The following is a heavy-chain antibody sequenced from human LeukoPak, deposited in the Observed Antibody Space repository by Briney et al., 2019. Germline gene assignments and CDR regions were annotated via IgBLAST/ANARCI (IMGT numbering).Heavy chain of an antibody. CDR3: ARPSSPHCSSTRCVPDY. Sequence: GGSLRLSCAASGFTFSDYYMSWIRQAPGKGLEWVSYVSTGGSTIYYADSVKGRFTISRDNAKNSLYLQMNSLRAEDTAVYYCARPSSPHCSSTRCVPDYWGQGTLVTVSS. CDR2: VSTGGSTI. V-gene: IGHV3-11*01. J-gene: IGHJ4*02. CDR1: GFTFSDYY. D-gene: IGHD2-2*01.